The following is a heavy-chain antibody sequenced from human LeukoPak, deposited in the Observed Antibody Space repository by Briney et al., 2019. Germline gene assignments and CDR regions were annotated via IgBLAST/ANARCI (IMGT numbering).Heavy chain of an antibody. Sequence: ASVKVSCKASGYTFTSYDMHWVRQTPGQGLKWMGIINPSGGSTSYAQKFQGRVTMTRDMSTSTVYMELSSLRSEDTAVYYCARARDGYASAAFDIWGQGTMVTVSS. CDR3: ARARDGYASAAFDI. D-gene: IGHD5-24*01. J-gene: IGHJ3*02. CDR2: INPSGGST. CDR1: GYTFTSYD. V-gene: IGHV1-46*01.